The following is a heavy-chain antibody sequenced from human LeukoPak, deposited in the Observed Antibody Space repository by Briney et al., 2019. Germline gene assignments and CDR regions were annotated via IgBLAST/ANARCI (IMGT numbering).Heavy chain of an antibody. J-gene: IGHJ6*02. CDR1: GGSISSGGYY. V-gene: IGHV4-31*03. D-gene: IGHD6-19*01. Sequence: SETLSLTCTVSGGSISSGGYYWSWIRQHPGKGLEWIGYIYYSGSTYYNPSLKSRVTISVDTSKNQFSLKLSSVTAADTAVYYCARVRGWLGQTSDGMDVWGQGTTVTVSS. CDR3: ARVRGWLGQTSDGMDV. CDR2: IYYSGST.